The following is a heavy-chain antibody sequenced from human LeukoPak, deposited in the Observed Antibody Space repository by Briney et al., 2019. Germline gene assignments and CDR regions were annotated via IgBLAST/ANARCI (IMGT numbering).Heavy chain of an antibody. D-gene: IGHD3-22*01. Sequence: PGGSLRLSCAASGFTFSSYGMHWVRQAPGKGLEWVAFIRYDGSNKYYADSVKGRFTISRDNSKNTLYLQMNSLRAEDTAVYYCAKDRYYDRTTYYYMDVWGKGTTVTISS. V-gene: IGHV3-30*02. CDR3: AKDRYYDRTTYYYMDV. CDR2: IRYDGSNK. CDR1: GFTFSSYG. J-gene: IGHJ6*03.